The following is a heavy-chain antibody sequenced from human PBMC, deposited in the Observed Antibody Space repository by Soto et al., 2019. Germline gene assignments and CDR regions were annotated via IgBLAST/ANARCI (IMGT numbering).Heavy chain of an antibody. Sequence: QVQLVQSGAEVKKPGSSVKVSCKASGGTFSSYAISWVRQAPGQGLEWMGGIIPIFGTANYAQKFQGRVTIPPDESTSTTHMALSSLRSEDTAVYYCSRDLSLSSGWYNHVYYYYGMAGWGQGTTVTVSS. D-gene: IGHD6-19*01. J-gene: IGHJ6*02. CDR3: SRDLSLSSGWYNHVYYYYGMAG. V-gene: IGHV1-69*01. CDR2: IIPIFGTA. CDR1: GGTFSSYA.